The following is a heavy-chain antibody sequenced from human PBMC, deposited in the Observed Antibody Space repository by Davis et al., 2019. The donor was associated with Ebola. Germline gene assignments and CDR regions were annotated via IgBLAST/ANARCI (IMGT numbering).Heavy chain of an antibody. Sequence: ASVKVSCKASGYTFTNYGFSWVRQAPGQGLEWMGWISAYNGHTNYAQKFQGRVTMTTDTSTSTAYMELRSLRSDDTAVYYCARGWYCSSTSCAIGWFDAWGQGTLVTVSS. D-gene: IGHD2-2*01. CDR2: ISAYNGHT. CDR1: GYTFTNYG. V-gene: IGHV1-18*01. J-gene: IGHJ5*02. CDR3: ARGWYCSSTSCAIGWFDA.